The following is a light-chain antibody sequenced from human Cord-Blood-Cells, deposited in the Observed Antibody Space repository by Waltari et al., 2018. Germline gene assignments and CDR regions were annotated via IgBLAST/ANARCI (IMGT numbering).Light chain of an antibody. CDR3: QQSYSTPRT. CDR1: QSISSY. CDR2: ASS. J-gene: IGKJ2*02. Sequence: DSQMTQSPSSLSASVGDRVTITCRASQSISSYLNWYHQKPGKAPKLLIYASSSLQSGVPSRFSGSGSGTDFTLTISSLQPEDFATYYCQQSYSTPRTFGQGTKLEIK. V-gene: IGKV1-39*01.